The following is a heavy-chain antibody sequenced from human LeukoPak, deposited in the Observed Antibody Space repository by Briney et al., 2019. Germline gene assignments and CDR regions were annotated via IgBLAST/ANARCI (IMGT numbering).Heavy chain of an antibody. Sequence: PGGSLRLSCAASGFTVSSNYMSWVRQAPGKGLEWVSVIYSGGSTYHADSVEGRFTISRDNSKNTLYLQMNSLRAEDTAVYYCARYSGNDSSGYYRYYFDYWGQGTLVTVSS. V-gene: IGHV3-53*01. J-gene: IGHJ4*02. CDR3: ARYSGNDSSGYYRYYFDY. D-gene: IGHD3-22*01. CDR1: GFTVSSNY. CDR2: IYSGGST.